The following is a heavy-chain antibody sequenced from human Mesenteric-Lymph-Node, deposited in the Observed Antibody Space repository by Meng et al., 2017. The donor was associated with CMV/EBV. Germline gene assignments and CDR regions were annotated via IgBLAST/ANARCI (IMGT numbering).Heavy chain of an antibody. CDR2: ISSSSSYI. CDR3: ARRIAVAGIRGGYFDY. CDR1: GFTFSDYS. Sequence: GESLKISCAASGFTFSDYSMNWVRQAPGKGLEWVSSISSSSSYIYYADSVKGRFTISRDNAKNSLYLQMDSLRAEDTAVYYCARRIAVAGIRGGYFDYWGQGTLVTVSS. J-gene: IGHJ4*02. D-gene: IGHD6-19*01. V-gene: IGHV3-21*01.